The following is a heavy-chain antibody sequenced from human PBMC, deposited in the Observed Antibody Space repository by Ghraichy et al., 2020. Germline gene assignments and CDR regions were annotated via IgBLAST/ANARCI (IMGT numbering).Heavy chain of an antibody. V-gene: IGHV1-8*01. CDR1: GYTFTSYD. J-gene: IGHJ3*02. CDR2: MNPNSGNT. Sequence: ASVKVSCKASGYTFTSYDINWVRQATGQGLEWMGWMNPNSGNTGYAQKFQGRVTMTRNTSISTAYMELSSLRSEDTAVYYCARGRTSTDFWSGYYSAHDAFDIWGQGTMVTVSS. D-gene: IGHD3-3*01. CDR3: ARGRTSTDFWSGYYSAHDAFDI.